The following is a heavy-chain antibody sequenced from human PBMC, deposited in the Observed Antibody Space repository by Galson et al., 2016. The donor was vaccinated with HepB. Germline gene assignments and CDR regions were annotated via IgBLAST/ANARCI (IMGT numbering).Heavy chain of an antibody. D-gene: IGHD5-12*01. CDR3: ATGLPSRGYSGYVSYQYFGMDV. CDR1: GFTFSNHW. CDR2: IKQDGGEK. J-gene: IGHJ6*02. Sequence: TLRLSCAASGFTFSNHWMTCVRQAPGKGLEWVANIKQDGGEKYYVDSVKGRFTISRDNAKNSLYLQMSNLRAEDTAVYYCATGLPSRGYSGYVSYQYFGMDVWGQGTTVTVSS. V-gene: IGHV3-7*03.